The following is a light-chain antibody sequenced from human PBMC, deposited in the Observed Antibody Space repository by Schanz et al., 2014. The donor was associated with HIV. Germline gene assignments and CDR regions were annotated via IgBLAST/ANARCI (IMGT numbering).Light chain of an antibody. J-gene: IGKJ1*01. CDR3: QQYGSSPWT. CDR2: GAS. V-gene: IGKV3-20*01. Sequence: EIVLTQSPGTLSLSPGERATLSCRASQSVSSYLAWYQQKPGQAPRLLLYGASRRATGIPDRFSGSGSGTDFTLTISRLEPEDFAVYYCQQYGSSPWTFGQGTRVDVK. CDR1: QSVSSY.